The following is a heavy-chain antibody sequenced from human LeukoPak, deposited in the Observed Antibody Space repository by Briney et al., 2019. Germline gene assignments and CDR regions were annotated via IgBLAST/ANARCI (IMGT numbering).Heavy chain of an antibody. Sequence: GGSLRLSCAASGFTFSSYSMNWVRQAPGKGLEWVSSISSSSSYIYYADSVKGRFTISRDNAKNSLYLQMNSLRAEDTAVYYCARVRGSYYGNADYWGQGTLVTVSS. J-gene: IGHJ4*02. CDR1: GFTFSSYS. V-gene: IGHV3-21*01. D-gene: IGHD1-26*01. CDR2: ISSSSSYI. CDR3: ARVRGSYYGNADY.